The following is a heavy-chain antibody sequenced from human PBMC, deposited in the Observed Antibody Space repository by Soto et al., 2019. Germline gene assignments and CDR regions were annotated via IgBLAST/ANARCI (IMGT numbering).Heavy chain of an antibody. V-gene: IGHV4-4*02. D-gene: IGHD6-13*01. Sequence: QVQLQESGPGLVKPSGTLSLTCAVSGGSISTSNWWSWVRQPPGKGLEWIGEVYRTGSTNYNPSLGSRLTRSLDKSKNQFSLKLTSVTAADTAVYYCARARATIAAAAIFDCWGQGTLVTVSS. J-gene: IGHJ4*02. CDR2: VYRTGST. CDR1: GGSISTSNW. CDR3: ARARATIAAAAIFDC.